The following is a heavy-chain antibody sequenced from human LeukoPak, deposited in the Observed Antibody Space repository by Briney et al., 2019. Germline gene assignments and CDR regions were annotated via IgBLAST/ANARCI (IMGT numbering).Heavy chain of an antibody. CDR3: ARAPIDSNSWYQAFDL. CDR1: GFTFSSNY. D-gene: IGHD6-13*01. J-gene: IGHJ3*01. Sequence: GGSLRLSCAASGFTFSSNYMSWVRQAPGKGLEWVSVIYSGGSTYYADSVKGRFTISRDNSNNTLYLQMNSLRAEDTAVYYCARAPIDSNSWYQAFDLWGQGTMVTVSS. CDR2: IYSGGST. V-gene: IGHV3-53*01.